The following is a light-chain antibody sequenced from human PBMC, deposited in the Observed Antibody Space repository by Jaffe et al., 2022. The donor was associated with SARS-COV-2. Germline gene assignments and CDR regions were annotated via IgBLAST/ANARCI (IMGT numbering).Light chain of an antibody. CDR3: QQASTFPT. J-gene: IGKJ5*01. Sequence: IQMTQSPSSVSASVGDRVTITCRASQNINNWLTWYQQRPGEAPNLLIYSASIPRSGVPSRFSGSGSGTEFSLTISSLQPEDFVTYYCQQASTFPTFGQGTRLEIK. V-gene: IGKV1-12*01. CDR1: QNINNW. CDR2: SAS.